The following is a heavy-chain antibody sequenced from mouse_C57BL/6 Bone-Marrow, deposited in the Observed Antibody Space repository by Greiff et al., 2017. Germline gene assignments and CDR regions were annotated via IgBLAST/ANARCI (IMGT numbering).Heavy chain of an antibody. Sequence: VQLVESGAELVRPGTSVKVSCKASGYAFTNYLIEWVKQRPGQGLEWIGVLNPGSGGTNYNEKFKGKATLTADKSSSTAYMQLSSLTSEDSAVYFCARDDYDADYYAMDYWGQGTSVTVSS. CDR1: GYAFTNYL. J-gene: IGHJ4*01. D-gene: IGHD2-4*01. CDR3: ARDDYDADYYAMDY. CDR2: LNPGSGGT. V-gene: IGHV1-54*01.